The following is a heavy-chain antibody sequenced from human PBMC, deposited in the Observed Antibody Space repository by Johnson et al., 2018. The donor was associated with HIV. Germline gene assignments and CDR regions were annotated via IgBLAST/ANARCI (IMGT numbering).Heavy chain of an antibody. D-gene: IGHD3-22*01. V-gene: IGHV3-9*01. Sequence: KGRFTISRDNAKNSLYLQMNSLRAEDTALYYCAKKRGYDSSGHDAFDAWGQGTMVTVSS. J-gene: IGHJ3*01. CDR3: AKKRGYDSSGHDAFDA.